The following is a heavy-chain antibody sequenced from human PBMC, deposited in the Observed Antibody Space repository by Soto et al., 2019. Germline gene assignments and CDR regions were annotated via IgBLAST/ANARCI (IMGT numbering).Heavy chain of an antibody. CDR1: GFTVSSNY. CDR3: ARDFRKLELRGRYYYYGMDV. D-gene: IGHD1-7*01. CDR2: IYSGGST. J-gene: IGHJ6*02. V-gene: IGHV3-53*02. Sequence: EVQLVETGGGLIQPGGSLRLSCAASGFTVSSNYMSWVRQAPGKGLEWFSVIYSGGSTYYADSVKGRFTITRDNSKNTLYLQMNSLRGEDTAVYYCARDFRKLELRGRYYYYGMDVWGQGTTVNVSS.